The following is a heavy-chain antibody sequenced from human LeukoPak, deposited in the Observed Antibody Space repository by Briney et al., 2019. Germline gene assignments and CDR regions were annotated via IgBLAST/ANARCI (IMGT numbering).Heavy chain of an antibody. CDR1: GYSISSGYF. D-gene: IGHD1-20*01. J-gene: IGHJ4*02. Sequence: SETLSLTCTVSGYSISSGYFWGWIRQPPGKGLEWIGSIYRSGSTYYNPSLKSRVSISLETSKNQFSLMLTSVTAADTAVYYCARASGYNWNPGSDYWGQGTLVTVSS. CDR2: IYRSGST. CDR3: ARASGYNWNPGSDY. V-gene: IGHV4-38-2*02.